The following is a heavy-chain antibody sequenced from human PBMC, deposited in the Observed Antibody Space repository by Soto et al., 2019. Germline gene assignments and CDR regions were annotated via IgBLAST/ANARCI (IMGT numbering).Heavy chain of an antibody. V-gene: IGHV1-24*01. D-gene: IGHD3-16*01. CDR3: ARGDYVWGSPPSQSPHY. Sequence: GASVKVSCKVSGYTLTELSMHWVRQAPGKGLEWMGGFDPEDGETIYAQKFQGRVTMTEDTSASTAYMELSSLRSEDTAVYYCARGDYVWGSPPSQSPHYWGQGTLVTVSS. CDR2: FDPEDGET. J-gene: IGHJ4*02. CDR1: GYTLTELS.